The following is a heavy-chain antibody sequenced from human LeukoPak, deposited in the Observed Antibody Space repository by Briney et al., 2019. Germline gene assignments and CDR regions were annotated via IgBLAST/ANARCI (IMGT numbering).Heavy chain of an antibody. J-gene: IGHJ5*02. CDR2: IYYTGST. Sequence: KPSETLSLTCAVSGGSISRSGYSWSWIRQPPGKGLEWIGYIYYTGSTYYNPSLKSRLTISLDTSKNQFSLKLSSVTAADTAVYYCARGGDSSGYEGRFDPWGQGTLVTVSS. D-gene: IGHD3-22*01. V-gene: IGHV4-30-4*07. CDR3: ARGGDSSGYEGRFDP. CDR1: GGSISRSGYS.